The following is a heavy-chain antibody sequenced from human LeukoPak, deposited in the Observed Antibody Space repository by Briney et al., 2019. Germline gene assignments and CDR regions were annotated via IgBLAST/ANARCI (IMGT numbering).Heavy chain of an antibody. D-gene: IGHD3-22*01. J-gene: IGHJ3*02. CDR3: AKNQHDYYDSSGSDAFDI. V-gene: IGHV3-23*01. CDR2: ISGSGGST. Sequence: PGGSLRLSCAASGFTFSSYAMRWVRQAPGKGLEWVSAISGSGGSTYYADSVKGRFTISRDNSKNTLYLQMNSLRAEDTAVYYCAKNQHDYYDSSGSDAFDIWGQGTMVTVSS. CDR1: GFTFSSYA.